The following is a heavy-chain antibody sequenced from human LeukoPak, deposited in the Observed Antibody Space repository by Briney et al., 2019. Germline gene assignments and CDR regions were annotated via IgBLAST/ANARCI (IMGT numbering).Heavy chain of an antibody. CDR1: GYTFNTFD. D-gene: IGHD3-10*01. Sequence: ASVKVSCKASGYTFNTFDINWVRQATGQGPEWMGWVNPYNDKTGYAPKFQGRVSISSNNSINTAYMEFSGLKSDDTAVYYCARGRRLRGVASRPIYYYYYMDVWGGGTTVTVSS. V-gene: IGHV1-8*03. CDR2: VNPYNDKT. CDR3: ARGRRLRGVASRPIYYYYYMDV. J-gene: IGHJ6*03.